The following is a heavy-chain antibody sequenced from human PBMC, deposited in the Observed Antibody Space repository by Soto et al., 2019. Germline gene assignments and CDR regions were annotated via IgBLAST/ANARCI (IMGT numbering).Heavy chain of an antibody. Sequence: GGSLRLSSAASKFTFSRYAVHWVRQAPGKGLEWVSFISYDGSNKYYADSVKGRFTISRDNSKNTLYLQMNSLRAEDTSVYYCARERNDGDYSYYYGMEVWGQGTTVTVSS. D-gene: IGHD4-17*01. J-gene: IGHJ6*02. CDR1: KFTFSRYA. CDR3: ARERNDGDYSYYYGMEV. V-gene: IGHV3-30*04. CDR2: ISYDGSNK.